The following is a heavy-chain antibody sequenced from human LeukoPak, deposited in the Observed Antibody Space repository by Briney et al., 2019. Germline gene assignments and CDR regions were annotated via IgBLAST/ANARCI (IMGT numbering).Heavy chain of an antibody. V-gene: IGHV1-18*01. CDR2: ISAYNGNT. CDR3: AREIGPRQLHLWGSAFDY. D-gene: IGHD5-18*01. Sequence: ASVKVSCKASGYTFASYVISWVRQAPGQGLEWMGWISAYNGNTNYAQKLQGGVTMTTDTSTSTAYMELSSLRSEDTAMYYCAREIGPRQLHLWGSAFDYWGQGTLVTVSS. CDR1: GYTFASYV. J-gene: IGHJ4*02.